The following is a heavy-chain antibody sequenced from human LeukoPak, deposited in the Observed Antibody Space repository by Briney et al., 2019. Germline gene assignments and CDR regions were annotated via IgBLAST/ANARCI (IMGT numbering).Heavy chain of an antibody. D-gene: IGHD6-13*01. CDR3: ARDLGGSSWSLRAFDI. CDR2: VKKDGSEK. J-gene: IGHJ3*02. CDR1: GFTFSSYW. Sequence: GGSLRLSCAASGFTFSSYWMSWVRQAPGKGLEWVASVKKDGSEKYHVDSVKGRFTISRDNAKNSLYLQMSSLRAEDTAVYYCARDLGGSSWSLRAFDIWGQGTMVTVSS. V-gene: IGHV3-7*01.